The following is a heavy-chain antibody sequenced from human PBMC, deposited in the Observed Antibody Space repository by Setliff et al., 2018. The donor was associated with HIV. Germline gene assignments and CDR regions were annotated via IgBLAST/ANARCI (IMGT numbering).Heavy chain of an antibody. Sequence: PGGSLRLSCAPSGFTFSTYHMSWVRQAPGKGLEWVAKITQDGSDKHYVDSVKGRFTISRDNAENSVHLQMNSLRAEDTAVYYCAREIRAGNYPPYNYYFYMDVWGKGTTVTVSS. CDR3: AREIRAGNYPPYNYYFYMDV. CDR2: ITQDGSDK. V-gene: IGHV3-7*03. D-gene: IGHD4-4*01. J-gene: IGHJ6*03. CDR1: GFTFSTYH.